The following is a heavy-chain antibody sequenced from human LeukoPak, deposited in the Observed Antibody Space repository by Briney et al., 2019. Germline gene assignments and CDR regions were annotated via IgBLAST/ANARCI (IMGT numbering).Heavy chain of an antibody. D-gene: IGHD4-17*01. CDR3: AKEKTTRSALGFDY. CDR1: GFTFSSRDW. J-gene: IGHJ4*02. V-gene: IGHV3-7*03. Sequence: GGSLRLSCVASGFTFSSRDWMTWVRQAPGKGLAWVANIKQDGSEKNYVDSVKGRFTISRDNAKNSVDLQMNSLRVEDTAVYYCAKEKTTRSALGFDYWGQGTLVTVSS. CDR2: IKQDGSEK.